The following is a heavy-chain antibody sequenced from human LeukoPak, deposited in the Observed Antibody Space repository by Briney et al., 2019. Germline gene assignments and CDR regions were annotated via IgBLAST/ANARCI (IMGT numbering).Heavy chain of an antibody. V-gene: IGHV1-2*06. Sequence: ASVKVSCKASGYTFTGYYMHWVRQAPGQGLEWMGRINPNSGGTNYAQKFQGRVTITTDESTSTAYMELSSLRSEDTAVYYCARDGNGRVTTPFDPWGQGTLVTVSS. CDR3: ARDGNGRVTTPFDP. D-gene: IGHD3-22*01. CDR2: INPNSGGT. J-gene: IGHJ5*02. CDR1: GYTFTGYY.